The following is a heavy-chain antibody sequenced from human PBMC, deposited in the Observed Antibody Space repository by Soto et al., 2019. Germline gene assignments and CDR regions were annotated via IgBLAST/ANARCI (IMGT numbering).Heavy chain of an antibody. CDR2: INASGGST. J-gene: IGHJ3*02. D-gene: IGHD3-22*01. Sequence: GASVKVSCKASGYTFTSYYMHWVRQAPGQGLEWMGIINASGGSTSYAQKFQGRVTMTRDTSTSTVYMELSSLRSEDTAVYYCARDGGYYYDSSGSHAFDIWGQGTMVTVSS. V-gene: IGHV1-46*01. CDR1: GYTFTSYY. CDR3: ARDGGYYYDSSGSHAFDI.